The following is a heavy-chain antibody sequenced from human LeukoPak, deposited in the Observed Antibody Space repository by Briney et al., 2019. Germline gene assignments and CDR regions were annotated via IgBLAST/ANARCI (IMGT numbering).Heavy chain of an antibody. D-gene: IGHD6-13*01. Sequence: ASVKVSCKASGYTFTSYGISWVRQAPGQGLEWMGWISAYNGNTNYAQKLQGRVTMTTDTSTSTAYMELRSLRSDDTAVYYCARVSQQLVYYYYYYYMDVWGKGTTVTISS. V-gene: IGHV1-18*01. J-gene: IGHJ6*03. CDR3: ARVSQQLVYYYYYYYMDV. CDR1: GYTFTSYG. CDR2: ISAYNGNT.